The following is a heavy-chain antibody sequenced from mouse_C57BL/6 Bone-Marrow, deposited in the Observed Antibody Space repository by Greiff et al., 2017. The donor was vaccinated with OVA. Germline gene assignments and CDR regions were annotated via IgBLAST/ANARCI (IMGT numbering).Heavy chain of an antibody. CDR1: GFNIKDDY. J-gene: IGHJ3*01. CDR2: IDPENGDT. D-gene: IGHD1-1*01. Sequence: VTLKVSGAELVRPGASVKLSCTASGFNIKDDYMHWVKQRPEQGLEWIGWIDPENGDTEYASKFQGKATIAADTSSNTAYLQLSSLTSEDTAVYYCTTTVVPPGGQGTLVTVSA. V-gene: IGHV14-4*01. CDR3: TTTVVPP.